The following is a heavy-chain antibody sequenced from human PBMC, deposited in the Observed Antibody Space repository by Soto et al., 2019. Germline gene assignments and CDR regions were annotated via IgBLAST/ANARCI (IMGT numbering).Heavy chain of an antibody. D-gene: IGHD6-19*01. Sequence: QVQLVQSGAEVKKPGASVKVSCKASGYTFTSYGINWMRQAPGQGLEWMGWISAYNGNTNYAQKFQGRVTMTTDTSTTTAYMELSSLRSDDTAVYFCARCEVAGTSDSWGQGTLVTVSS. CDR1: GYTFTSYG. CDR3: ARCEVAGTSDS. J-gene: IGHJ4*02. V-gene: IGHV1-18*04. CDR2: ISAYNGNT.